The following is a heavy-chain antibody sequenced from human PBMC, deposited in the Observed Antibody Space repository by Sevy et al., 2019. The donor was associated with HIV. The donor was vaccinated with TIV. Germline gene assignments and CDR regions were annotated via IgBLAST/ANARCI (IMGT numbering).Heavy chain of an antibody. D-gene: IGHD2-15*01. CDR1: GYTLTQLS. CDR2: FDPEYGER. Sequence: ASVKVSCKVSGYTLTQLSMHWVRQAPGKGLEWMGSFDPEYGERIYAQKFQGRITMTEDTSTDTAYMDLSSLKSDDTAVYYCATTREYYQGKSGYFDYWGQGALVTVSS. J-gene: IGHJ4*02. CDR3: ATTREYYQGKSGYFDY. V-gene: IGHV1-24*01.